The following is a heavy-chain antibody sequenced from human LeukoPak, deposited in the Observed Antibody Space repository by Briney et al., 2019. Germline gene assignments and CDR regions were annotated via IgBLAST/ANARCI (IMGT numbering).Heavy chain of an antibody. D-gene: IGHD3-9*01. CDR1: GGSISSYY. CDR3: ARGRYFDWLST. Sequence: PSETLSLTCTVSGGSISSYYWSWIRQPPGKGLEWIGYIYYSGSTNYNPSLKSRVTISVDTSKNQFSLKLSSVTAADTAVYYCARGRYFDWLSTWGQGTLVTVSS. CDR2: IYYSGST. V-gene: IGHV4-59*01. J-gene: IGHJ5*02.